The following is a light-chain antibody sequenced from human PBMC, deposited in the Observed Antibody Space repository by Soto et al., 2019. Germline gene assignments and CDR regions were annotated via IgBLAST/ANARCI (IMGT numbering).Light chain of an antibody. CDR2: GAS. Sequence: EIVLTQSPGTLSLSPGERATLSCRASQSVRSDYLAWYQQKPGQAPRLLIYGASSRATDTPDRFSGSGSGTDFTLTISRVEPEDFSVYYCQQYAGSLITFGQGTRLEIK. CDR3: QQYAGSLIT. CDR1: QSVRSDY. V-gene: IGKV3-20*01. J-gene: IGKJ5*01.